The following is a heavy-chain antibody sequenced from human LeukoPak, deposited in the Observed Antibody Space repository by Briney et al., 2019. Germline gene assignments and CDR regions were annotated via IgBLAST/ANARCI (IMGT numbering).Heavy chain of an antibody. J-gene: IGHJ6*03. D-gene: IGHD6-6*01. CDR1: GFTFSSYA. CDR3: AKDILYSSSSHYYMDV. CDR2: TSHSGGST. V-gene: IGHV3-23*01. Sequence: GGSLRLSCAASGFTFSSYAMSWVRQAPGKGLEWVSATSHSGGSTYYADSVKGRFTISRDNSKNTLYLQMNSLRAEDTAVYSCAKDILYSSSSHYYMDVWGKGTTVTVSS.